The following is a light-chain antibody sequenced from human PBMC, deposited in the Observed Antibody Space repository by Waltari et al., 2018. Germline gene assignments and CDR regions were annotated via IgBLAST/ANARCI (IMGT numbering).Light chain of an antibody. Sequence: SYVLTQPLSVSVAPGQTASITCGGNNIGTNSVHWFQQKPGQAPVLVIYYDSGRPSGIPERISGSKSGNPATLTISRVEAGDEADFYCQVWDSSTDHWVFGGGTKLTVL. V-gene: IGLV3-21*01. CDR1: NIGTNS. CDR2: YDS. CDR3: QVWDSSTDHWV. J-gene: IGLJ3*02.